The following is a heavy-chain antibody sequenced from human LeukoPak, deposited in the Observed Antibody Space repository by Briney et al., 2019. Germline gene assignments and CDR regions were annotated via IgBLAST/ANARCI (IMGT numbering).Heavy chain of an antibody. J-gene: IGHJ3*02. CDR3: ARERDVRGGAFDI. V-gene: IGHV1-69*13. Sequence: SVKVSCKASGGTFSSYAISWVRQAPGQGLEWMGGIIPIFGTANYAQKFQGRVTITADESTSTAYMELSSLGSEDTAVYYCARERDVRGGAFDIWGQGTMVTVSS. CDR2: IIPIFGTA. CDR1: GGTFSSYA. D-gene: IGHD3-10*01.